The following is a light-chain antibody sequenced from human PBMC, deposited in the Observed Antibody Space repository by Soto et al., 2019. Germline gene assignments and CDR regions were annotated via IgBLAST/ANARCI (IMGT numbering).Light chain of an antibody. J-gene: IGKJ4*02. V-gene: IGKV3-15*01. Sequence: EIVMTQSPATLSVSPGERATLSCRASQSVSSNLAWYQQKPGQAPRLLIYGASTRATGIPARCSGSGSGTEPTLTISCLQSEDCAVYDWQQCDTWPALTVGGGTEVEIK. CDR1: QSVSSN. CDR2: GAS. CDR3: QQCDTWPALT.